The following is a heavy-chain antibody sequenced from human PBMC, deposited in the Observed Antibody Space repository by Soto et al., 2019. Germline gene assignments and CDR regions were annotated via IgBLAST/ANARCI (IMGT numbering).Heavy chain of an antibody. V-gene: IGHV3-7*04. CDR3: ARDGLYCTYANCRGDAYDV. CDR2: IKQDGSEK. J-gene: IGHJ3*01. Sequence: EVQLVGSGGGLVQPGWSLRLSCVASGFTFRTYWMTWVRQAPGKGLEWVANIKQDGSEKYYVDSVRGRFAISRDNAKDSLYLQMNSLRVEDTAVYYCARDGLYCTYANCRGDAYDVWGQGTMVTVSS. CDR1: GFTFRTYW. D-gene: IGHD2-8*01.